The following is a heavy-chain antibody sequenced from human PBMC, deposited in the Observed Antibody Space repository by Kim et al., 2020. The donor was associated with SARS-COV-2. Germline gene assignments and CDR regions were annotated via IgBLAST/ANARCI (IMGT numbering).Heavy chain of an antibody. J-gene: IGHJ5*02. V-gene: IGHV3-21*01. CDR3: ARDTGFGELSNP. Sequence: GGSLRLSCAASGFTFSSYSMNWVRQAPGKGLEWVSSISSSSSYIYYADSVKGRFTISRDNAKNSLYLQMNSLRAEDTAVYYCARDTGFGELSNPWGQGTLVTVSS. CDR2: ISSSSSYI. D-gene: IGHD3-10*01. CDR1: GFTFSSYS.